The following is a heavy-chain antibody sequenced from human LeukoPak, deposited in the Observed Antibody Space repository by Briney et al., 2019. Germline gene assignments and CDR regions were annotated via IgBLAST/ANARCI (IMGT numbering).Heavy chain of an antibody. CDR2: TRNKANSYTT. J-gene: IGHJ4*02. V-gene: IGHV3-72*01. CDR3: ASRGDY. Sequence: GGSLRLSCAASGFTFSDHYMDWVRQAPGKGLEWVGRTRNKANSYTTEYAASVKGRFTISRDDSKNSLYLQMNSLRAEDTAVYYCASRGDYWGQGTLVTVSS. CDR1: GFTFSDHY.